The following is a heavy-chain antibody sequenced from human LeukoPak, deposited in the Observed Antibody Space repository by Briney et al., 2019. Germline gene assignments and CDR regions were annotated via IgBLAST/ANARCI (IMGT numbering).Heavy chain of an antibody. D-gene: IGHD6-19*01. V-gene: IGHV5-51*01. Sequence: GDSLKISCKGSTDIFSNYWIGWVRQLPGKGLEWMGIIYPGDSDTRYSPSFQGQVTISADKSISTAYLQWSSLKASDTAMYYCARQGDSIAVAGTIDYWGQGTLVTVSS. CDR3: ARQGDSIAVAGTIDY. J-gene: IGHJ4*02. CDR2: IYPGDSDT. CDR1: TDIFSNYW.